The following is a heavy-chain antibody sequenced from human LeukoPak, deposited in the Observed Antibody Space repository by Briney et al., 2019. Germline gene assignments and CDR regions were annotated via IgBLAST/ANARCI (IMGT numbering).Heavy chain of an antibody. J-gene: IGHJ6*02. CDR3: ARNIAARTDYYYGMDV. V-gene: IGHV4-61*02. CDR2: IYTSGST. CDR1: GGSISSGSYY. D-gene: IGHD6-6*01. Sequence: SQTLSLTCTVSGGSISSGSYYWSWIRQPAGKGLEWIGRIYTSGSTNYNPSLKSRVTISVDTSKNQFSLKPSSVTAADTAVYYCARNIAARTDYYYGMDVWGQGTTVTVSS.